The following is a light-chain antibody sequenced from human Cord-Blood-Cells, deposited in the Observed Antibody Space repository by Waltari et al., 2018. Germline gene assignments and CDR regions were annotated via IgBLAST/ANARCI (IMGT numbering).Light chain of an antibody. Sequence: EIVLTHSPATLSSSPGSKSTLSCRASQSVSSYLAWYQQKPGQAPRLPIYDASNRATGSPARFSGSGSGTDFTLTISSLEPEDFAVYYCQQRSNWPITFGQGTRLEIK. CDR1: QSVSSY. J-gene: IGKJ5*01. CDR2: DAS. CDR3: QQRSNWPIT. V-gene: IGKV3-11*01.